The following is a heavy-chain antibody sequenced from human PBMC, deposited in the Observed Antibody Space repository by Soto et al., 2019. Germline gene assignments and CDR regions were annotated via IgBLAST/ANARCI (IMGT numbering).Heavy chain of an antibody. V-gene: IGHV1-18*01. Sequence: ASVKVSCKASGYTFTSYGISWVRQAPGQGLEWMGWISAYNGNTNYAQKLQGRVTMTTDTSTSTAYMELRSLRSDDTAVYYCASGNSGYDYGYFDYWGQGTLVTVSS. CDR2: ISAYNGNT. CDR3: ASGNSGYDYGYFDY. CDR1: GYTFTSYG. J-gene: IGHJ4*02. D-gene: IGHD5-12*01.